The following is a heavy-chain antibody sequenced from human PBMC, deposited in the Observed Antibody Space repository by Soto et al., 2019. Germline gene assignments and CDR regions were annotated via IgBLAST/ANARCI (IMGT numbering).Heavy chain of an antibody. V-gene: IGHV3-21*01. CDR1: GFTFSSYS. CDR3: AWDHQTYCGGDCPIDY. Sequence: PGGSLRLSCAASGFTFSSYSMNWVRQAPGKGLEWVSSISSSSSYIYYADSVKGRFTISRDNAKNSLYLQMNSLRAEDTAVYYCAWDHQTYCGGDCPIDYWGQGTLVTVSS. D-gene: IGHD2-21*02. CDR2: ISSSSSYI. J-gene: IGHJ4*02.